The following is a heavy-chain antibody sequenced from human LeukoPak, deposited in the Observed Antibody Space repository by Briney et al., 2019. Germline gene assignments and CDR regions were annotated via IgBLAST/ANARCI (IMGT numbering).Heavy chain of an antibody. V-gene: IGHV4-39*07. CDR2: IYYSGST. J-gene: IGHJ4*02. CDR1: GGSISSSSYY. Sequence: SETLSLTCTVSGGSISSSSYYWGWIRQPPGKGLEWIGSIYYSGSTYYNPSLKSRDTISVDTSKNQFSLKLSSVTAADTAVYYCARLNIGLERSIDYWGQGTLVTVSS. D-gene: IGHD1-1*01. CDR3: ARLNIGLERSIDY.